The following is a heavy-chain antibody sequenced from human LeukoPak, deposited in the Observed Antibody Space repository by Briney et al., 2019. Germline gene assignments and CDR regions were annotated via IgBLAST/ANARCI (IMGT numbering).Heavy chain of an antibody. V-gene: IGHV3-30-3*01. CDR1: GFTFSSYA. J-gene: IGHJ5*02. CDR3: ARDWGGSSTLHWFDP. CDR2: ISYDGSNK. D-gene: IGHD6-6*01. Sequence: PGRSLRLSCAASGFTFSSYAMHWVRQAPGKGLEWVAVISYDGSNKYYADSVKGRFTTSRDNSKNTLYLQMASLRAEDTAVYYCARDWGGSSTLHWFDPGGQGPLVTVSS.